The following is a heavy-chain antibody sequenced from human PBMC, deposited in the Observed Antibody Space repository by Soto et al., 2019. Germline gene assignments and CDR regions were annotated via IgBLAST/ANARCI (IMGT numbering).Heavy chain of an antibody. Sequence: LRLSCAASGFTFSSYDMHWVRQATGKGLEWVSAIGTAGDTYYPGSVKGRFTISRENAKNSLYLQMNSLRAGDTAVYYCARDSPNGGMDVWGQGTTVTVSS. CDR2: IGTAGDT. CDR1: GFTFSSYD. D-gene: IGHD2-8*01. V-gene: IGHV3-13*01. CDR3: ARDSPNGGMDV. J-gene: IGHJ6*02.